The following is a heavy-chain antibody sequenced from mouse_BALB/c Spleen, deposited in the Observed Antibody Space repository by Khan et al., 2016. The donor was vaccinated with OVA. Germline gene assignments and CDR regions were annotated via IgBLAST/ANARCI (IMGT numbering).Heavy chain of an antibody. D-gene: IGHD2-14*01. CDR2: MIYSGYT. Sequence: EVQLQESGSSLVQPSQTLSLTCSVPGDSITSGFWSWIRKFPGNKLEYMGYMIYSGYTYYNPSLKGRFSITRHTSKNQYYLQLNSVTTEDTATYYCARSTYRYAFAYWGQGTLVTVSA. J-gene: IGHJ3*01. CDR1: GDSITSGF. CDR3: ARSTYRYAFAY. V-gene: IGHV3-8*02.